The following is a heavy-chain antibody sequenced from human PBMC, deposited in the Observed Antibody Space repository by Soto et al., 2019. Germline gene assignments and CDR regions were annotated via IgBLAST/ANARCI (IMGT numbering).Heavy chain of an antibody. J-gene: IGHJ4*02. CDR1: GGSIRNGDYY. CDR2: VYYSGTT. V-gene: IGHV4-30-4*01. D-gene: IGHD1-26*01. CDR3: VTVNLVGAAYYFDY. Sequence: SETLSLTCTVSGGSIRNGDYYWGWIRQPPGKGLEWIGYVYYSGTTYSHPSLNSRVSISVDTSENQFSLRLTSVTAAGTAVYYCVTVNLVGAAYYFDYWGPGTLVTVSS.